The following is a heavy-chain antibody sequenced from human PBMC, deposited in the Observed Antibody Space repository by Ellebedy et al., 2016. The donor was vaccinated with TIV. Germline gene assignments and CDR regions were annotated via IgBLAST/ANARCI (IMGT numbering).Heavy chain of an antibody. Sequence: SETLSLTCTVSGVSISSSSYYWGWIRQPPGKGLEWIGTIYYSGRTYYNPSLKSRVTISVDTSENQFSLKLSSVTAADTAGYYCARGVRVAYYYYGMDVWGQGTTVTVSS. CDR2: IYYSGRT. CDR1: GVSISSSSYY. V-gene: IGHV4-39*01. J-gene: IGHJ6*02. CDR3: ARGVRVAYYYYGMDV. D-gene: IGHD2-15*01.